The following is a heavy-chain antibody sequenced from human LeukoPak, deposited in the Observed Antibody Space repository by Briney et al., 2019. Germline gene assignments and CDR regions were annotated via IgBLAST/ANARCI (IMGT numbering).Heavy chain of an antibody. Sequence: GGSLRLSCVASGFTFSSYWMHWVRQAPGKGLVWVSRINSDGSSTKCADSVKGRFTISRDNAKNTLYLQMNSLRAEDTAVYYCARVPDEYSSSSYQTIDYWGQGTLVTVSS. V-gene: IGHV3-74*03. J-gene: IGHJ4*02. CDR2: INSDGSST. D-gene: IGHD6-6*01. CDR3: ARVPDEYSSSSYQTIDY. CDR1: GFTFSSYW.